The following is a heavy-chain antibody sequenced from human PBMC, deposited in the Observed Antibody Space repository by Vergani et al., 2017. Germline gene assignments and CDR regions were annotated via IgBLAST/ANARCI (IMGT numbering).Heavy chain of an antibody. CDR1: GYSISSGYY. J-gene: IGHJ3*02. Sequence: QVQLQDSGPGLVKPSETLSLTCAVSGYSISSGYYWGWIRQPPGKGLEWIGSIYHSGSTYYNPSLMSRVTISVDTSKNQFSLKLSSVTAADTAVYYCARHFPKLGSSVVADSDAFDIWGQGTMVTVS. D-gene: IGHD4-23*01. V-gene: IGHV4-38-2*01. CDR3: ARHFPKLGSSVVADSDAFDI. CDR2: IYHSGST.